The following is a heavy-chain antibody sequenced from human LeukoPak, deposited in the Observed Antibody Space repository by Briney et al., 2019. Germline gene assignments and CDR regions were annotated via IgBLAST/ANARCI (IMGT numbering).Heavy chain of an antibody. D-gene: IGHD3-22*01. V-gene: IGHV3-23*01. Sequence: GGSLRLACGASGFTFSSYAMSWVRQAPGKGLEWVSAISGSGGSTYYADSVKGRFTISRDNSKNTLYLQMNSLRAEDTAVYYCAKADYYDSSGYYVRLGFDYWGQGTLVTVSS. J-gene: IGHJ4*02. CDR2: ISGSGGST. CDR3: AKADYYDSSGYYVRLGFDY. CDR1: GFTFSSYA.